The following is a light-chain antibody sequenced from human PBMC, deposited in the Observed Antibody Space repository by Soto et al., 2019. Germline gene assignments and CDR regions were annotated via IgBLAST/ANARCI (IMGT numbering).Light chain of an antibody. J-gene: IGLJ1*01. CDR2: EVR. Sequence: QSALTQPASVSGSPGQSITISCTGTSSDVGAYNFVSWYQQYPGKAPKVIIFEVRKRPSGVSNRFSGSKSGDTASQTISGLQAEDEADYYCSSYRSSTTFVFGTGTKVTVL. CDR1: SSDVGAYNF. CDR3: SSYRSSTTFV. V-gene: IGLV2-14*01.